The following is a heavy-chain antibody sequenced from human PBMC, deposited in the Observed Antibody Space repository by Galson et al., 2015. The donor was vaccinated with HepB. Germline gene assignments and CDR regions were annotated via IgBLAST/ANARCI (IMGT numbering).Heavy chain of an antibody. D-gene: IGHD4-17*01. CDR2: IYGSGGST. CDR1: GFTFTNYA. Sequence: SLRLSCAASGFTFTNYAMSWVRQAPGKGLEWVSSIYGSGGSTYYADSVTARITISRDSSKNTLSLLMNSMRVEDTAVYYCAKTMDGDYDPVLVFLRPFDSWGQGTLVTVSS. J-gene: IGHJ4*02. CDR3: AKTMDGDYDPVLVFLRPFDS. V-gene: IGHV3-23*01.